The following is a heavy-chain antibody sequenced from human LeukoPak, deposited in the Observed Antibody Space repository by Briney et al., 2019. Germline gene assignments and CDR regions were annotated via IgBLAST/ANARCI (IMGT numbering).Heavy chain of an antibody. CDR2: IFHSGTT. D-gene: IGHD5-18*01. Sequence: SETLSLTCAVSGYSISSGYYWGWIRQPPGKGLEWIGRIFHSGTTYYNPSLQSRVTISVDTSKNQFSLKLSSVTAADTAVYYCAASGYSYGLQKYWGQGTLVTVSS. V-gene: IGHV4-38-2*01. CDR3: AASGYSYGLQKY. J-gene: IGHJ4*02. CDR1: GYSISSGYY.